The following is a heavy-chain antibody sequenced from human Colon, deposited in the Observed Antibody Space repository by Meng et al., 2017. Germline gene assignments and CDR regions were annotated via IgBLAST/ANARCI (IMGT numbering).Heavy chain of an antibody. CDR2: INHSGST. CDR3: ARGDGSGSGIWFDP. V-gene: IGHV4-34*01. J-gene: IGHJ5*02. Sequence: QELLQQWGAALLRPSETLSLTCAFDGGSFSGYYWGWIRQPPGKGLEWIGEINHSGSTHYNPSLKSRLTISVDTSKNQFSLKLSSVTAADTAVYYCARGDGSGSGIWFDPWGQGTLVTVSS. D-gene: IGHD3-10*01. CDR1: GGSFSGYY.